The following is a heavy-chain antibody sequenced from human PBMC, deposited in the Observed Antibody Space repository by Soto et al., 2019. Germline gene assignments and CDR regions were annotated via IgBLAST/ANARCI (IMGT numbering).Heavy chain of an antibody. Sequence: ASVKVSCKASGFTFTSSGVRWVRQAPGQGLEWMGWIVAYNGNTNYAQKLQGRVTITADESTSTAYMELSSLRSDDTAVYYCVRVVAIPGYPDNWGQGTLVTVSS. CDR3: VRVVAIPGYPDN. V-gene: IGHV1-18*01. D-gene: IGHD5-12*01. J-gene: IGHJ4*02. CDR2: IVAYNGNT. CDR1: GFTFTSSG.